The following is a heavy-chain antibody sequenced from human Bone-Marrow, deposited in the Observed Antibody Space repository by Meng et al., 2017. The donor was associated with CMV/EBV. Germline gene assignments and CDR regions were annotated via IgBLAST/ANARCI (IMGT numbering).Heavy chain of an antibody. CDR3: ARGYRWDNWFDP. CDR2: ISAYNGNT. V-gene: IGHV1-18*01. CDR1: GYTFTNYG. J-gene: IGHJ5*02. D-gene: IGHD4-23*01. Sequence: CKASGYTFTNYGITWVRQAPGQGREWMGWISAYNGNTNYAQKLQGRVTMTTDTSTSTAYMELRSLRSDDTAVYYCARGYRWDNWFDPWGQGTLVTVSS.